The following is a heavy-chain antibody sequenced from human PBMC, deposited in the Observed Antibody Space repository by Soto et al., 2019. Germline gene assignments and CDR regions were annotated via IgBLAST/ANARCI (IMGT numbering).Heavy chain of an antibody. CDR2: ISGGGSNT. Sequence: EVQLLESGGGLVQPGGSLRLSCAASGFTFSSYAMSWVRQTPGKGLEWVSGISGGGSNTYYADSVTGRFTNSRHNSRNTLYLQINSLRAADTAIYYCAKDRGAGGRFSGIAVAGIPSWGQGTLVTVSS. D-gene: IGHD6-19*01. J-gene: IGHJ5*02. CDR1: GFTFSSYA. CDR3: AKDRGAGGRFSGIAVAGIPS. V-gene: IGHV3-23*01.